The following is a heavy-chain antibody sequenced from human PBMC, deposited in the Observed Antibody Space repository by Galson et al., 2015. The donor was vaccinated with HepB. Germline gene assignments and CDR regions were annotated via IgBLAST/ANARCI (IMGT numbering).Heavy chain of an antibody. D-gene: IGHD3-3*01. CDR1: GYTFTSYG. CDR3: ARDSITIFGVVRAGFDP. V-gene: IGHV1-18*04. Sequence: SVKVSCKASGYTFTSYGISWVRQAPGQGLEWMGWISAYNGNTNYAQKLQGRVTMTTDTSTSTAYMELRSLRSDDTAVYYCARDSITIFGVVRAGFDPWGQGTLVTVSS. CDR2: ISAYNGNT. J-gene: IGHJ5*02.